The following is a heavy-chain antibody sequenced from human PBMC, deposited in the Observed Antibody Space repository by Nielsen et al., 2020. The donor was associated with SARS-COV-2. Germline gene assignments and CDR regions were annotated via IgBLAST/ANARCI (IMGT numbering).Heavy chain of an antibody. CDR1: GFTFTSYS. D-gene: IGHD2-21*02. CDR3: AKLAYCGGDCYWLPFDY. Sequence: GESLKISCSASGFTFTSYSMNWVRQAPGKGLEWVSTISSRRSYIYYADSVKGRFTISRDNAKNSLYLQMNSLRAEDTAVYYCAKLAYCGGDCYWLPFDYWGQGTLVTVSS. V-gene: IGHV3-21*01. J-gene: IGHJ4*02. CDR2: ISSRRSYI.